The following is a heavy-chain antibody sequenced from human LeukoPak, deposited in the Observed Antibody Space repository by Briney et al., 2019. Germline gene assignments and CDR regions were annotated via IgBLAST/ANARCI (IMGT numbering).Heavy chain of an antibody. D-gene: IGHD2-2*01. CDR3: ARDARSHCGTDACYGPYFDY. Sequence: GGSLRLSCAASGFSFSTSSMSWVRQTPGKGLEWISYIRGSSTTIYYADSVKGRFTISRDNARNSLYLQMNGLRAEDTGVYFCARDARSHCGTDACYGPYFDYWGQGSLVTVSS. CDR2: IRGSSTTI. J-gene: IGHJ4*02. CDR1: GFSFSTSS. V-gene: IGHV3-48*01.